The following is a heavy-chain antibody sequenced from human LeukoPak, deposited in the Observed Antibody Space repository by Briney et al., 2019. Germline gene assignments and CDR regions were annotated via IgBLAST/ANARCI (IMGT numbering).Heavy chain of an antibody. V-gene: IGHV3-21*01. CDR1: GFTFSSYS. CDR3: ARAAYSSLPGY. CDR2: ISSSSYI. D-gene: IGHD6-13*01. Sequence: GGSLRLSCAASGFTFSSYSMNWVRQAPGKGLEWVSSISSSSYIYYADSVKGRFTISRDNAKNSLYLQMNSLRAEDTAVYYCARAAYSSLPGYWGQGTLVTVSS. J-gene: IGHJ4*02.